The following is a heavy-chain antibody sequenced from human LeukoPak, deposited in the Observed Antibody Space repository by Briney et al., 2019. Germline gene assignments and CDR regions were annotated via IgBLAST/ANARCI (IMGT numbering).Heavy chain of an antibody. CDR2: ISGSGGST. CDR1: GFTFSSYA. CDR3: AKDRIGYSYGPGFDY. D-gene: IGHD5-18*01. Sequence: PGGSLRLSCAASGFTFSSYAMSWVRQAPGKGLEWVSAISGSGGSTYYADSVRGRFTISRDNSKNTLYLQMNSLRAEDTAVYYCAKDRIGYSYGPGFDYWGQGTLVTVSS. J-gene: IGHJ4*02. V-gene: IGHV3-23*01.